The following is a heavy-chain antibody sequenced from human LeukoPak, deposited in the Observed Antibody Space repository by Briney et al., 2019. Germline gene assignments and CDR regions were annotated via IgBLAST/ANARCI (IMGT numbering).Heavy chain of an antibody. D-gene: IGHD6-13*01. V-gene: IGHV3-30-3*01. CDR1: EFTFSSHA. CDR2: LSYDGSNE. CDR3: ARAGPSAGTGYYYGMDV. Sequence: PGGSLRLSCAASEFTFSSHAMYWVRQAPGKGLEWVAVLSYDGSNEYYADSVKGQFTISRDNSKNTLYLQMNSLRNEDTAVYYCARAGPSAGTGYYYGMDVWGQGTTVTVSS. J-gene: IGHJ6*02.